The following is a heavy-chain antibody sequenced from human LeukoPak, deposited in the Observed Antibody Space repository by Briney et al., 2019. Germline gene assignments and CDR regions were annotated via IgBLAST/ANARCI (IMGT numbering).Heavy chain of an antibody. Sequence: GASVKVSCKASGGTFSSYAISWVRQAPGQGLEWMGGIIPIFGTANYAQKFQGRVTITADESTSTAYMVLSSLRSEDTAVYYCARGWARDYGYFDYWGQGTLVTVSS. V-gene: IGHV1-69*13. J-gene: IGHJ4*02. CDR2: IIPIFGTA. CDR1: GGTFSSYA. CDR3: ARGWARDYGYFDY. D-gene: IGHD4-17*01.